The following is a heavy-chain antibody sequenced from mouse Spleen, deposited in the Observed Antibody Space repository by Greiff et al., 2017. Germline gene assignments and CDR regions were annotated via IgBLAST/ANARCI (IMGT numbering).Heavy chain of an antibody. D-gene: IGHD1-2*01. J-gene: IGHJ3*01. Sequence: EVHLVESGGGLVKPGGSLKLSCAASGFTFSSYAMSWVRQTPEKRLEWVATISSGGSYTYYPDSVKGRFTISRDNAKNTLYLQMSSLRSEDTAMYYCARHDDGYFAYWGQGTLVTVSA. CDR1: GFTFSSYA. V-gene: IGHV5-9-3*01. CDR3: ARHDDGYFAY. CDR2: ISSGGSYT.